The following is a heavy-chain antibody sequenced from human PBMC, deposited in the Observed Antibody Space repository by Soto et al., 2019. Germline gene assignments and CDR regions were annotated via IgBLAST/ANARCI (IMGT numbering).Heavy chain of an antibody. CDR2: IIPIFRSS. J-gene: IGHJ4*02. Sequence: SVKVSCKASGGTFTDYAFSWVRQAPGQGLEWTGGIIPIFRSSNFAQKFQGRLTIFADASAGTAYMELSSLRSDDTAIYYCAKDVGFQQHLFVFDLWGQGTLVTVSS. CDR1: GGTFTDYA. CDR3: AKDVGFQQHLFVFDL. V-gene: IGHV1-69*13. D-gene: IGHD3-10*02.